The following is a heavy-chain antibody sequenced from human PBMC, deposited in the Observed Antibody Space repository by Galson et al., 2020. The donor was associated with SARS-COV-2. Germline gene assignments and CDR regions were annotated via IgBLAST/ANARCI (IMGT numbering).Heavy chain of an antibody. V-gene: IGHV3-23*01. CDR3: VRGGPTRIDAFDI. CDR1: GFTFSTYA. CDR2: ISGSGGST. J-gene: IGHJ3*02. D-gene: IGHD5-12*01. Sequence: GESLKISCAASGFTFSTYAMSWVRQAPGKGLEWVSGISGSGGSTYYADSVKGRFTISRDNSKNTLYLQMNSLRAEDTAVYLAVRGGPTRIDAFDIWGQGTMVTVSS.